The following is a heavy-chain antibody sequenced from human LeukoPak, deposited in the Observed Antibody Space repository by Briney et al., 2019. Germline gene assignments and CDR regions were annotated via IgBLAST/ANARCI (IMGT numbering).Heavy chain of an antibody. CDR2: IIPIFGTA. CDR1: GGTFSSYA. D-gene: IGHD3-9*01. V-gene: IGHV1-69*13. Sequence: GASVKVSCKASGGTFSSYAFSWVRQAPGQGLEWMGGIIPIFGTANYAQKFQGRVTITADESTSTAYMELSSLRSEDTAVYYCARAPLRPNDWYYFDYWGQGTLVTVSS. CDR3: ARAPLRPNDWYYFDY. J-gene: IGHJ4*02.